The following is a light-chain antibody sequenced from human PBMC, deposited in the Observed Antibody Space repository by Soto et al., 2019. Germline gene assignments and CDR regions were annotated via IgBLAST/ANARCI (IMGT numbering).Light chain of an antibody. CDR3: SSYTTSTTRII. CDR1: SSDVGGYNH. Sequence: QSVLTQPASVSGSPGQSITISCTGSSSDVGGYNHVSWYQQHPGKAPKLMFYEVSNRPSGVSNRFSGSKSGNTASLTISGLQAEDEADYYCSSYTTSTTRIIFGGGTQLTVL. CDR2: EVS. V-gene: IGLV2-14*01. J-gene: IGLJ2*01.